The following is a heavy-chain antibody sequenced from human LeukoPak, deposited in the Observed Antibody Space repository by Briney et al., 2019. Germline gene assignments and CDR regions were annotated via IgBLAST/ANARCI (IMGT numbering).Heavy chain of an antibody. J-gene: IGHJ6*02. V-gene: IGHV1-46*01. CDR3: ARSTESGRVPYYYYGMTS. CDR2: INPSGGST. Sequence: GASVKVSCKASGYTFTSYYMHWVRQAPGQGLEWMGIINPSGGSTSYAQKFQGRVTMTRDTSTSTVYMELSSLRSEDTAVYYCARSTESGRVPYYYYGMTSGAKGPRSPSP. CDR1: GYTFTSYY. D-gene: IGHD1-26*01.